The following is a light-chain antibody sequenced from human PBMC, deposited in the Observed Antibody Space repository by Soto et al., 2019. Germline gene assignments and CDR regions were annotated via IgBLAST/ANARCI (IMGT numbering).Light chain of an antibody. Sequence: DIQMTQSPSSVSASVGDRVTITCRASQDIGTWLAWYQQKPGEAPKLLISATSSLQTGVPSRFSGSGSATDFTLTISSLQPEDCATYYCQQANSFPPTFGQGTKVEV. V-gene: IGKV1-12*01. CDR3: QQANSFPPT. CDR2: ATS. J-gene: IGKJ1*01. CDR1: QDIGTW.